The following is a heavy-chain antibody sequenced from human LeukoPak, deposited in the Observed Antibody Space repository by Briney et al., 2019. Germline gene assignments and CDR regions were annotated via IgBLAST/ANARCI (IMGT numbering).Heavy chain of an antibody. J-gene: IGHJ4*02. D-gene: IGHD4-17*01. CDR1: GFIDSSNY. CDR2: IYSGGST. CDR3: AFRMTTVTTNEY. Sequence: GGSLRLSCAASGFIDSSNYMSWVRQAPGKGLEWVSHIYSGGSTYYADSVKGRFTISRDNSKKTLYLQMNSLRAEDTAVYYCAFRMTTVTTNEYWGQGALVTVSS. V-gene: IGHV3-53*01.